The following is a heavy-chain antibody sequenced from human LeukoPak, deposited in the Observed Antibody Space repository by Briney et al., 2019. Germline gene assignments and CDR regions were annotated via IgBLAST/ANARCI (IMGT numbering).Heavy chain of an antibody. CDR3: ARDCAVGSSWPIWFDP. V-gene: IGHV4-4*07. CDR1: GGSISSYY. CDR2: IYTSGST. J-gene: IGHJ5*02. D-gene: IGHD6-13*01. Sequence: TPSETLSLTCTVSGGSISSYYWSWIRQPAGKGLEWIGRIYTSGSTNYNPSLKSRVTMSVDTSKNQFSLKLSSVTAADTAVYYCARDCAVGSSWPIWFDPWGQGTLVTVSS.